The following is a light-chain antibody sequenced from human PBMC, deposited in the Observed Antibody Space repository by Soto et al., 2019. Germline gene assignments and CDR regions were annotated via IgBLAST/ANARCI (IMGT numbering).Light chain of an antibody. CDR1: RSNIGSNY. V-gene: IGLV1-47*01. CDR3: AAWDDSQSGRV. CDR2: RNN. J-gene: IGLJ3*02. Sequence: QSVLTQPPSASGTLGQRVTISCSGSRSNIGSNYVYWYQQFPGTAPKLLIYRNNQRPSGVPDRFSGSKSGTSASLAISGLRSEDEADYYCAAWDDSQSGRVFGGGTKLTVL.